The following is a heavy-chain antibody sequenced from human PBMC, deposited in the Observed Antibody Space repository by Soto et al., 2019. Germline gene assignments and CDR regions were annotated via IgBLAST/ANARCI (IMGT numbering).Heavy chain of an antibody. D-gene: IGHD4-17*01. CDR1: GFTFSMFS. Sequence: GGSLRLSCSASGFTFSMFSMHWVRQAPGKGLEYVSGISSNGDSTYYADSVKGRFTISRDNSKNTLYLQMSSLRAVDTAVYYCVHPRSTVQIPPTWGQGTLVTVSS. CDR2: ISSNGDST. J-gene: IGHJ5*02. CDR3: VHPRSTVQIPPT. V-gene: IGHV3-64D*06.